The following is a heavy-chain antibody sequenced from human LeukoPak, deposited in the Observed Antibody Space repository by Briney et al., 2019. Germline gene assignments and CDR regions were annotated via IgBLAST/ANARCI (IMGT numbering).Heavy chain of an antibody. CDR1: GYTFTGYY. V-gene: IGHV1-2*04. J-gene: IGHJ2*01. D-gene: IGHD6-13*01. CDR3: ASVIAASGTRNWYFDL. Sequence: SVKVSCKASGYTFTGYYMHWVRQAPGQGLEWMGWINPNSGGTNYAQKFQGWVTMTRDTSISTAYMELSRLRSDDTAVYFCASVIAASGTRNWYFDLWGRGTLVTVSS. CDR2: INPNSGGT.